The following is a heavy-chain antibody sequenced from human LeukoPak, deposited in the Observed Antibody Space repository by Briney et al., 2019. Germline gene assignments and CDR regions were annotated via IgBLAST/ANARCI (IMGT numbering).Heavy chain of an antibody. V-gene: IGHV1-2*06. J-gene: IGHJ6*02. CDR1: GYTFTGYY. CDR2: INCNGGGT. Sequence: ASVKVSCKASGYTFTGYYIHWVRQAPGQGLEWMGRINCNGGGTSYAQKFQGRVTMTRDTSISTAYMELSSLRSEDTAVYYCAACRDGYSELDYYYYCGMDVWGQGTTVTVSS. CDR3: AACRDGYSELDYYYYCGMDV. D-gene: IGHD5-24*01.